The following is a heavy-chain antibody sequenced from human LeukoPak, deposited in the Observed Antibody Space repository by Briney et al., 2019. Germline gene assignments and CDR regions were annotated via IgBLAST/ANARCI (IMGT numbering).Heavy chain of an antibody. Sequence: SETLSLTCTVSGGSISSYYWSWIRQPPGKGLEWIGYIYYSGSTNCNPSLKSRVTISVDTSKNQFSLKLSSATAADTAVYYCAKGVMATLFDPWGQGTLVTVSS. CDR3: AKGVMATLFDP. D-gene: IGHD5-24*01. CDR1: GGSISSYY. CDR2: IYYSGST. J-gene: IGHJ5*02. V-gene: IGHV4-59*01.